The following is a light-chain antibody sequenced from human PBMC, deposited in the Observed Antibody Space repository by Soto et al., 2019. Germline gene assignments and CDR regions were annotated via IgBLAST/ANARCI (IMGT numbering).Light chain of an antibody. CDR2: APS. V-gene: IGKV1-8*01. J-gene: IGKJ1*01. Sequence: AIRMTQSPSSLSASTGDRVTITCRASQGISSYLAWYQQKPGKAPKLLIDAPSTLQSGVPSRFSGSGSGTDFTLTISCLQSEDFATYYRQQYYSYPQSFGQGTKVEIK. CDR3: QQYYSYPQS. CDR1: QGISSY.